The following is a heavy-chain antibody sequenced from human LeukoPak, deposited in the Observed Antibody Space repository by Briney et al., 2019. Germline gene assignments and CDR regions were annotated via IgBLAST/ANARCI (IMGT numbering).Heavy chain of an antibody. D-gene: IGHD5-18*01. CDR3: ARGGYSHGYMLESFDP. Sequence: GGSLRLSCAASGFTFSSYGMSWVRQAPGKGLEWVSAISGSGGSTYYADSVKGRFTISRDNSKNTLYLQMNSLRAEDTAVYYCARGGYSHGYMLESFDPWGQGTLVTVSS. V-gene: IGHV3-23*01. J-gene: IGHJ5*02. CDR1: GFTFSSYG. CDR2: ISGSGGST.